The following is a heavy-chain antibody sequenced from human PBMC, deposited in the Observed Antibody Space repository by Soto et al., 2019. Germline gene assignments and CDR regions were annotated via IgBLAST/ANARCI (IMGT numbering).Heavy chain of an antibody. Sequence: QVQLVQSGAEVKKPGSSVKVSCKASGGTFSSYAISWVRQAPGQGLEWMGGIIPIFGTANYAQKFQGRVTITADESTSTAYMELRSLRSEDTAVYYCARDDSGSYPYYYYCMDVWGQVTTVTVSS. CDR2: IIPIFGTA. CDR1: GGTFSSYA. CDR3: ARDDSGSYPYYYYCMDV. J-gene: IGHJ6*02. D-gene: IGHD1-26*01. V-gene: IGHV1-69*01.